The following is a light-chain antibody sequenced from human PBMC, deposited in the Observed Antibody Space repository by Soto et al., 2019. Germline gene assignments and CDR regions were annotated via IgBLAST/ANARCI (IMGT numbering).Light chain of an antibody. CDR2: GAS. CDR3: QQYSSSPQT. Sequence: EIVLTQSPGTLSLSPGERATLSCRASQSVTSSYLAWYQQKPGQAPRLLIYGASSRATGIPDRFSGSGSGTDFNITISRLEPEDFAVDYCQQYSSSPQTFGQGTKLQIK. CDR1: QSVTSSY. V-gene: IGKV3-20*01. J-gene: IGKJ2*01.